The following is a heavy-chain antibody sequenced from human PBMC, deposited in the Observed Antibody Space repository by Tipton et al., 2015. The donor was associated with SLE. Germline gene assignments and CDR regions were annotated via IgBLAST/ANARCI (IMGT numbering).Heavy chain of an antibody. Sequence: TLSLTCAVSGGSISSSNWWSWVRQPPGKGLEWIGEIYHSGNTNYNPSLKSRVTISVDKSKNQFSLKLTSVTAADTAVYYCARIVSFYDFWSGYSEWGQGTLVTVSS. V-gene: IGHV4-4*02. CDR1: GGSISSSNW. CDR2: IYHSGNT. D-gene: IGHD3-3*01. CDR3: ARIVSFYDFWSGYSE. J-gene: IGHJ4*02.